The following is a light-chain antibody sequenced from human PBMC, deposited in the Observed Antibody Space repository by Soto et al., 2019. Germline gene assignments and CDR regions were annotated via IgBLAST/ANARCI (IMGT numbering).Light chain of an antibody. CDR1: SSDVGGYTY. V-gene: IGLV2-11*01. Sequence: QSVLTQPRSVSGSPGQSVTISCTGTSSDVGGYTYVSWYQQHPGKAPKLMIYDVSKRPSGVPDRFSGSKSGNTASLTISGLQAEDEADYYCCSYAGSYTYVVFGGGTKLTVL. CDR2: DVS. J-gene: IGLJ2*01. CDR3: CSYAGSYTYVV.